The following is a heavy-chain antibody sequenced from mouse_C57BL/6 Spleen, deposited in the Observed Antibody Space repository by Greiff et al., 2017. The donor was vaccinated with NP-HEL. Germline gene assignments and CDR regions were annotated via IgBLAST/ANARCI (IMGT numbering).Heavy chain of an antibody. Sequence: QVQLKESGPELVKPGASVKISCKASGYAFSSSWMNWVKQRPGKGLEWIGRIYPGDGDTNYNGKFKGKATLTADKSSSTAYMQLSSLTSEDSAVYFCARPPSYYDAMDYWGQGTSVTVSS. CDR1: GYAFSSSW. V-gene: IGHV1-82*01. CDR2: IYPGDGDT. CDR3: ARPPSYYDAMDY. J-gene: IGHJ4*01.